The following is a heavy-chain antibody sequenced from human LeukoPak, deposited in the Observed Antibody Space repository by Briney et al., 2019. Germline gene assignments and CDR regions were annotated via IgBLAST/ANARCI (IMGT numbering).Heavy chain of an antibody. CDR1: GFTFSSYA. D-gene: IGHD2-2*01. V-gene: IGHV3-23*01. J-gene: IGHJ4*02. CDR3: AKDLGYCSSTSCPGVDY. CDR2: ISGSGHRT. Sequence: GGSLRLSCAASGFTFSSYAMSWVRQAPGKGLEWVSGISGSGHRTYYADSVKGRFTISRDNSKSTLYLQMNSLRAEDTAVYYCAKDLGYCSSTSCPGVDYWGQGTLVTVSS.